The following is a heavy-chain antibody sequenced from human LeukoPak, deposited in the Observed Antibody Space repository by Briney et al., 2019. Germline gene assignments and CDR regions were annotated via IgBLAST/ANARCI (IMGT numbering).Heavy chain of an antibody. Sequence: GGSLRLSCAASGFTFSTYGLHWVRQAPGKGLEWVAVIWYDGSIKYYADSVKGRVTISRDNSKNTLFLQMTSLRAEDTAVYYCARIGCTGNNCKPSYYYDMDVWGKGTTVTVSS. CDR2: IWYDGSIK. D-gene: IGHD2-8*02. CDR1: GFTFSTYG. CDR3: ARIGCTGNNCKPSYYYDMDV. V-gene: IGHV3-33*01. J-gene: IGHJ6*04.